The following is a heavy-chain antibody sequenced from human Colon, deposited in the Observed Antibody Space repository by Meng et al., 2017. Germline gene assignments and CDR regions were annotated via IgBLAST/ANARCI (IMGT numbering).Heavy chain of an antibody. D-gene: IGHD2-15*01. CDR2: INTNTGNP. V-gene: IGHV7-4-1*02. J-gene: IGHJ4*02. CDR3: ARVGDDCSGGSCYSFDY. Sequence: ASVKVSCKASGYTFTSYAMNWVRQAPGQGLEWMGWINTNTGNPTYAQGFTGRFVFSLDTSVSTAYLQISSLKAEDTAVDYCARVGDDCSGGSCYSFDYWGQGNRVTCYS. CDR1: GYTFTSYA.